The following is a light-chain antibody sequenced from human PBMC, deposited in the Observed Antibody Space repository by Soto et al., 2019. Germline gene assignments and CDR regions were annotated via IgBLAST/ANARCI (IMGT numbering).Light chain of an antibody. CDR2: EVS. CDR1: SSDVGGYNY. CDR3: QSFDSRLNNYV. J-gene: IGLJ1*01. Sequence: QSALTQPASVSGSPGQSITISCTGTSSDVGGYNYVSWYQQHPGKAPKLMIYEVSNRPSGVSNRFSGSKSGNTASLTISGLQAEDEADYYCQSFDSRLNNYVFGTGTKLTVL. V-gene: IGLV2-14*01.